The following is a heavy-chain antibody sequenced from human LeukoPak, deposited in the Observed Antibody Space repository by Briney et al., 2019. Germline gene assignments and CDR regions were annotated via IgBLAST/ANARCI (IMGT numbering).Heavy chain of an antibody. J-gene: IGHJ4*02. V-gene: IGHV3-30*04. Sequence: GGSLRLSCAASGFTFSSYAMHWVRQAPGKGLEWVAVISYDGSNKYYADSVKGRFTISRDNSKNTLYLQMNSLRAEDTAVYYCARVKDSSGYYFYGHFDYWGQGTLVTVSS. D-gene: IGHD3-22*01. CDR3: ARVKDSSGYYFYGHFDY. CDR2: ISYDGSNK. CDR1: GFTFSSYA.